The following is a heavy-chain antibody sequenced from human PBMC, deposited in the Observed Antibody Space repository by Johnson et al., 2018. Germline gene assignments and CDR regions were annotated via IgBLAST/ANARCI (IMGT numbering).Heavy chain of an antibody. CDR1: GFSVSSNY. CDR2: IYSGGST. J-gene: IGHJ3*02. CDR3: ARDIWADAFDI. V-gene: IGHV3-66*02. D-gene: IGHD2-15*01. Sequence: VQLVESGGGLVQPGGSLRLSCAASGFSVSSNYMSWVRQAPGQGLEWVSVIYSGGSTDYADSAKGRFTISRDNSKNTLYLQINSLRAEDTAVYYCARDIWADAFDIWGQGTMVTVSS.